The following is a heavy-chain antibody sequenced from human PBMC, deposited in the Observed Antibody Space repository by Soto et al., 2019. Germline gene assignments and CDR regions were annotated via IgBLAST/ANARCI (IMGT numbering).Heavy chain of an antibody. CDR1: GLTFNTYS. V-gene: IGHV3-23*01. CDR2: ITSSGDRS. Sequence: GGSLILSCAASGLTFNTYSMSWVRQAPGRGLEWVSGITSSGDRSYYAGSVKGRFTISRDNSKNMLCLQMNSLTADDTAVYYCAKSGGSIWFLDVWGQGTTVTVSS. D-gene: IGHD6-13*01. J-gene: IGHJ6*02. CDR3: AKSGGSIWFLDV.